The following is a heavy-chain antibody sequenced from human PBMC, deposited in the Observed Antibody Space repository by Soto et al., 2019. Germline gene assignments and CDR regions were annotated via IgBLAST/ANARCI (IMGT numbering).Heavy chain of an antibody. CDR1: GGTFSSYA. D-gene: IGHD3-22*01. CDR3: ARVVSSGYYYFLGAFDI. CDR2: IIPIFGTA. J-gene: IGHJ3*02. Sequence: QVQLVQSGAEVKKPGSSVKVSCKASGGTFSSYAISWVRQAPGQGLEWMGGIIPIFGTANYAQKFQGRVTITADESRSTAYRELSSLRSEDTAVYYCARVVSSGYYYFLGAFDIWGQGTMVTLSS. V-gene: IGHV1-69*01.